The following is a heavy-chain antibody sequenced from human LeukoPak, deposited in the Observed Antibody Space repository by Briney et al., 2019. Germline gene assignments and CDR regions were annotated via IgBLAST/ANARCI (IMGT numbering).Heavy chain of an antibody. CDR1: GGSISSGGYY. V-gene: IGHV4-31*03. J-gene: IGHJ4*02. CDR3: ARVGYYDSSGYYGLSFDY. Sequence: SQTLSLTCTVSGGSISSGGYYWSWIRQHPGPGLEWIGYIYYSGSTYYNPSLKSRVTISVDTSKNQFSLKLSSVTAADTAVYYCARVGYYDSSGYYGLSFDYWGQGTLVTVSS. D-gene: IGHD3-22*01. CDR2: IYYSGST.